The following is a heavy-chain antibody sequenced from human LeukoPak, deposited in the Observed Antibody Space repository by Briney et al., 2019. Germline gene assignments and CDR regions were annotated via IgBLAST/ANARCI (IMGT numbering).Heavy chain of an antibody. D-gene: IGHD6-19*01. CDR3: AVEAVAGWRVLDY. Sequence: ASVTVSCKASGYTFTSHFMHWVRQAPGQGLEWMGIINPRGGSTSYTQKFQGRVTMTRDTSTSTAYMELSRLRSDDTAVYYCAVEAVAGWRVLDYWGQGTLVTVSS. CDR2: INPRGGST. J-gene: IGHJ4*02. V-gene: IGHV1-46*01. CDR1: GYTFTSHF.